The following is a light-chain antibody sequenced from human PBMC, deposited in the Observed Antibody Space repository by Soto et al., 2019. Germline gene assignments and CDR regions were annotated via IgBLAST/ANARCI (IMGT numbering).Light chain of an antibody. CDR2: DAS. CDR3: QHYNSYSEA. V-gene: IGKV1-33*01. Sequence: DIQMTQSPSSLSASVGDRVTITCQATQDIGNYLNWYQQKPGKAPKLLIYDASNLKTGVPSRFSGSGSGTDFTFTISSLQPADIATYYCQHYNSYSEAFGQGTKVDIK. J-gene: IGKJ1*01. CDR1: QDIGNY.